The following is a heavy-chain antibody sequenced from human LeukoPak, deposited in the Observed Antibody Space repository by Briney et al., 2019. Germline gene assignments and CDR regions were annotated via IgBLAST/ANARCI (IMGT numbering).Heavy chain of an antibody. CDR3: ARGSFDSSGYYVFDY. J-gene: IGHJ4*02. Sequence: PSEILSLTCTVSGDSITRNYWSWIRQPAGKGLEWIGRIYNSGNTNYSPSLESRVTMSTDTSKNQSSLKLTSVTAADTAVYYCARGSFDSSGYYVFDYWGQGTLVTVSS. V-gene: IGHV4-4*07. CDR1: GDSITRNY. CDR2: IYNSGNT. D-gene: IGHD3-22*01.